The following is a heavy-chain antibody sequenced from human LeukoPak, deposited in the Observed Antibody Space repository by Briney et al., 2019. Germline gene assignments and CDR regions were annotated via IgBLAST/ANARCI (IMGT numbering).Heavy chain of an antibody. CDR3: AREPALYYFDY. Sequence: GGSLRLSCAASGFAFSSYSMNWVRQAPGKGLEWVSSISSSSSYIYYADPVKGRFTISRDNAKNSLYLQMNSLRAEDTAVYYRAREPALYYFDYWGQGTLVTVSS. CDR1: GFAFSSYS. D-gene: IGHD2-2*01. CDR2: ISSSSSYI. J-gene: IGHJ4*02. V-gene: IGHV3-21*01.